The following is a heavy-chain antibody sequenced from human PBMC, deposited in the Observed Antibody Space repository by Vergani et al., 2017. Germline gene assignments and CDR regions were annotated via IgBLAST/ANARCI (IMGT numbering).Heavy chain of an antibody. Sequence: EVQLLESGGGLVQPGGSLRLSCAASGFTFSSYAISWVRQAPGKGLEWVSAISGSGGSTYYADSVKGRFTISRGNSKNTLYLQMNSLRAEDTAVYYCAKAVKGYCSSTSCYTGKGWVDPWGRGTLVTVSS. D-gene: IGHD2-2*02. J-gene: IGHJ5*02. CDR2: ISGSGGST. V-gene: IGHV3-23*01. CDR3: AKAVKGYCSSTSCYTGKGWVDP. CDR1: GFTFSSYA.